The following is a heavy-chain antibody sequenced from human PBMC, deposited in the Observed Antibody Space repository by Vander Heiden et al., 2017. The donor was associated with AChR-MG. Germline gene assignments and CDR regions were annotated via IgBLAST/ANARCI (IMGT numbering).Heavy chain of an antibody. CDR2: ISWNSGSI. J-gene: IGHJ4*02. Sequence: EVQLVESGGDLVQPGRSLRLSCAASGFTFDDYAMHWVRQAPGKGLEWVSGISWNSGSIGYADSVKGRFTISRDNAKNSLYLQMNSLRAEDTALYYCAKDKWFGELHLPDYWGQGTLVTVSS. CDR1: GFTFDDYA. D-gene: IGHD3-10*01. V-gene: IGHV3-9*01. CDR3: AKDKWFGELHLPDY.